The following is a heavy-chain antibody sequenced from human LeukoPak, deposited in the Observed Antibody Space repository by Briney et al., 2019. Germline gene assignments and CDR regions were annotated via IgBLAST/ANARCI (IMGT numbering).Heavy chain of an antibody. CDR1: GGSISSSSYY. J-gene: IGHJ3*02. CDR2: IYYSGST. Sequence: PSATLSLTCTVSGGSISSSSYYWGWIRQPPGKGLEWIGSIYYSGSTYYNPSLKSRVTISVDTSKNQFSLKLSSVTAADTAVYYCARHKQSMVRGVIISNVAFDIWGQGTMVTVSS. V-gene: IGHV4-39*01. CDR3: ARHKQSMVRGVIISNVAFDI. D-gene: IGHD3-10*01.